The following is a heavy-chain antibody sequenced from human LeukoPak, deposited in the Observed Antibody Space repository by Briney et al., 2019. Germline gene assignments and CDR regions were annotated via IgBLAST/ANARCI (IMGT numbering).Heavy chain of an antibody. Sequence: SQTLSLTCTVSGGSISSGAYYWSWIRQHPGKGLEWIGYIYYSGSTYYNPSLKSRVTISVDTSKNQFSLRLSSVTAADTAVYYCVSGNGCDFRYFDYWGQGTLVTVSS. CDR1: GGSISSGAYY. CDR2: IYYSGST. J-gene: IGHJ4*02. V-gene: IGHV4-31*03. CDR3: VSGNGCDFRYFDY. D-gene: IGHD2-15*01.